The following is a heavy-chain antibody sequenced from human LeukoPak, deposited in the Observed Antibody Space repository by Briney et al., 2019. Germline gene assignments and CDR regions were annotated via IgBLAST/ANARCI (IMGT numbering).Heavy chain of an antibody. CDR1: GYTFTSYY. CDR3: ARSSIAAASSGWYFDY. Sequence: ASVTVSCKASGYTFTSYYMHWVRQAPGQGLEWMGIINPSGGSTSYAQKFQGRVTMTRDTSTSTVYMELSSLRSDDTAVYYCARSSIAAASSGWYFDYWGQGTLVAVSS. D-gene: IGHD6-13*01. V-gene: IGHV1-46*01. CDR2: INPSGGST. J-gene: IGHJ4*02.